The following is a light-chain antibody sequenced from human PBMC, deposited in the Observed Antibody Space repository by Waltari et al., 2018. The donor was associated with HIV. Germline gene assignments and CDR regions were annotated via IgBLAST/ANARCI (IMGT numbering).Light chain of an antibody. CDR1: QSVSSY. J-gene: IGKJ5*01. V-gene: IGKV3-11*01. CDR2: AAS. CDR3: QQRTNWPPSIT. Sequence: IVLTQSPATLSSSPGDRATLSCRASQSVSSYLAWYQQKPGQAPRLLIYAASKRATGIPARFSVSGSGTDFTLTISSLEPEDFAVYYCQQRTNWPPSITFGQGTRLEIK.